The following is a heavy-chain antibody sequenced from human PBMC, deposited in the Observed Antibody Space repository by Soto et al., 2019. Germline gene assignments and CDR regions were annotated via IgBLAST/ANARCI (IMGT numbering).Heavy chain of an antibody. V-gene: IGHV3-30*14. J-gene: IGHJ4*02. CDR3: ARSSVHIAAAGRLDL. CDR1: GFAFRSHA. Sequence: GGSLRLSCTASGFAFRSHAMQWVRQAPGKGLEWVAVISSDGATKYVADSLKGRFTISRDNFESTMSLQMNSLRPEDTALYYCARSSVHIAAAGRLDLWGPGTLATVSS. D-gene: IGHD6-13*01. CDR2: ISSDGATK.